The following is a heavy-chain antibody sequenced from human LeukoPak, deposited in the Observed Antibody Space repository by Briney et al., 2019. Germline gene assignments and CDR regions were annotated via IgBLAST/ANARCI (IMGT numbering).Heavy chain of an antibody. CDR3: AKDSYDILTGYIDY. D-gene: IGHD3-9*01. J-gene: IGHJ4*02. Sequence: GGSLRLSCAASGFTFDDYAVHWVRQAPGKGLEWVSGISWNSGSIGYADSVRGRFTISRDNAKNSLYLQMDSLRAEDRDLYYFAKDSYDILTGYIDYWGQGTLVTVSS. CDR1: GFTFDDYA. CDR2: ISWNSGSI. V-gene: IGHV3-9*01.